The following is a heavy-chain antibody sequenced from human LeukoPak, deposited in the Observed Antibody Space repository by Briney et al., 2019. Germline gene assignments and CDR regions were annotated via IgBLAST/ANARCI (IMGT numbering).Heavy chain of an antibody. CDR1: GFTFGSYA. Sequence: GGSLRLSCTASGFTFGSYAMSWVRQAPGKGLEWVSSISGGSEDTYYADSVKGRFTISRDNSKSTLNLQLNGLRAEETAVYYCARTIAQYSNSWLYFYYGLDVWGQGTTVTVSS. V-gene: IGHV3-23*01. CDR2: ISGGSEDT. D-gene: IGHD6-13*01. CDR3: ARTIAQYSNSWLYFYYGLDV. J-gene: IGHJ6*02.